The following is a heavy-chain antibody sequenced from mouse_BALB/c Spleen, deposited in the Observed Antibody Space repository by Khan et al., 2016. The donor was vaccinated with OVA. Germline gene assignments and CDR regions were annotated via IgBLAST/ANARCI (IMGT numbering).Heavy chain of an antibody. V-gene: IGHV14-3*02. CDR1: GFNIKDTY. D-gene: IGHD2-2*01. Sequence: EVQLQQSGAELVKPGASVKLSCTASGFNIKDTYMHWVKQRPEQGLEWIGRIDPANGNTKYDPKFQGTATITADTSSNTDYLQLSSLTSEDTAVYYCALYGYDGAMDYWGQGTSVTVSS. CDR2: IDPANGNT. J-gene: IGHJ4*01. CDR3: ALYGYDGAMDY.